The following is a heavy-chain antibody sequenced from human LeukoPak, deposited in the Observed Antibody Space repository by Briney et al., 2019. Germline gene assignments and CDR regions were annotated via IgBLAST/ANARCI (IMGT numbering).Heavy chain of an antibody. CDR3: XXXXXXXXXXGVTRPPIAFDY. D-gene: IGHD3-10*01. CDR1: XYTFTGYY. V-gene: IGHV1-2*02. CDR2: INPNSGGT. J-gene: IGHJ4*02. Sequence: CXASXYTFTGYYMHWVRQAPGQGLEWMGWINPNSGGTNYAQKFQGRVTMTRDTSISTAYMELSRLRSDDTAVYYCXXXXXXXXXXGVTRPPIAFDYWGQGTLVTVSS.